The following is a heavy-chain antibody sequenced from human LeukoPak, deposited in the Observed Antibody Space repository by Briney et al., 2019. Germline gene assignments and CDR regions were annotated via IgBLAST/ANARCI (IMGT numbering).Heavy chain of an antibody. CDR1: GFTFDDYA. V-gene: IGHV3-9*01. D-gene: IGHD5-18*01. Sequence: PGGSLRLSCAASGFTFDDYAMHWVRQAPGKGLEWVSGISWNSGSIGYADSVKGRFTISRDNSKNTLYVQMNSLRTEDTAVYYCARVPVGQYSYDSWGQGSLVTVSS. CDR2: ISWNSGSI. CDR3: ARVPVGQYSYDS. J-gene: IGHJ5*02.